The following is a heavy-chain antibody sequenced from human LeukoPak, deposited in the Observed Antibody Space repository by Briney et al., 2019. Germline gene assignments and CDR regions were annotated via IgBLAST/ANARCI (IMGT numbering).Heavy chain of an antibody. CDR1: GFTVSNNY. CDR3: ARRGDGGRSFDY. D-gene: IGHD4-23*01. Sequence: PGGSLRLSCAASGFTVSNNYLSWDRQAPGKGMECVSVIYSGGNTYYADSVKGRFTISRDNSKNTLFLHMNSLRAEDTAVYYCARRGDGGRSFDYWGQGTLVTVSS. V-gene: IGHV3-53*01. CDR2: IYSGGNT. J-gene: IGHJ4*02.